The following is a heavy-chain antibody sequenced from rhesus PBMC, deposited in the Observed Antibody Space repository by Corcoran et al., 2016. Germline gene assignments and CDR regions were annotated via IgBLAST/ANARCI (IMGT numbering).Heavy chain of an antibody. D-gene: IGHD1-20*01. CDR3: ARGGWNSEGD. CDR1: GGSHSSSYSS. V-gene: IGHV4-122*02. J-gene: IGHJ4*01. CDR2: SSYSGRT. Sequence: QVQLQESGPGLVKPSETLSLTCAALGGSHSSSYSSWSWIRQDPGKGLEWIGYSSYSGRTSSNPSLKSRVTSSRDTSKNQFSLQLSSVTAADTAVYYCARGGWNSEGDWGQGVLVTVSS.